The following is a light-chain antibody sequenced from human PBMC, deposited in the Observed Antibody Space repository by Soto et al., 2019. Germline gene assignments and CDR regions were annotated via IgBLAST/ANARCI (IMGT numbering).Light chain of an antibody. CDR2: GAS. J-gene: IGKJ1*01. CDR3: QQYNNWPRT. CDR1: QSVSSN. Sequence: EIVMTQSPATLSVSPWERATLSCRASQSVSSNLAWYQQKPGQAPRLLIYGASTRATGLPARFSGSGSGTDFTLTISSLQSEDFAVYYCQQYNNWPRTFGQGTKVEIK. V-gene: IGKV3-15*01.